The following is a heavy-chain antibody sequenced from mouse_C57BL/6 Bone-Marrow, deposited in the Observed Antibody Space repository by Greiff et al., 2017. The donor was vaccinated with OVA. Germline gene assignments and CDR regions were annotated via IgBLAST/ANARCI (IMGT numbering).Heavy chain of an antibody. V-gene: IGHV1-50*01. CDR3: ARDPVVARGYWYFDV. CDR1: GYTFTSYW. CDR2: IDPSDSYT. D-gene: IGHD1-1*01. Sequence: VQLQQPGAELVKPGASVKLSCKASGYTFTSYWMQWVKQRPGQGLEWIGEIDPSDSYTNYNPKFQGKATLTVDTSSSTAYMQLSSLTSEASAVYYCARDPVVARGYWYFDVWGTGTTVTVSS. J-gene: IGHJ1*03.